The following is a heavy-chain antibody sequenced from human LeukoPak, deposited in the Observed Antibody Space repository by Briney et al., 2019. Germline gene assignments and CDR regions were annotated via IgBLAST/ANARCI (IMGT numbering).Heavy chain of an antibody. CDR3: ARAPSIRVITNFDY. V-gene: IGHV1-2*02. J-gene: IGHJ4*02. CDR1: GYTFTGYY. D-gene: IGHD3-16*02. CDR2: INPNSGGT. Sequence: GASVKVSCKASGYTFTGYYMHWVRQAPGQGLGWMGWINPNSGGTNYAQKFQGRVTMTRDTSISTAYMELSRLRSDDTAVYYCARAPSIRVITNFDYWGQGTLVTVSS.